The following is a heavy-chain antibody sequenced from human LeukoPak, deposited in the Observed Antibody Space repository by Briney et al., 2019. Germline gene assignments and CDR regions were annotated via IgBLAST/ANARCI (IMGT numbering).Heavy chain of an antibody. V-gene: IGHV4-34*01. CDR1: GGSFSGYY. Sequence: SETLSLTCAVYGGSFSGYYWSWIRQPPGKGLEWIGEINHSGSTNYNPSLKSRVTISVDTSKNQFSLKLSSVTAADTAVYYCARDPTVTPYYYGMDVWGQGTTVTVSS. CDR3: ARDPTVTPYYYGMDV. J-gene: IGHJ6*02. D-gene: IGHD4-17*01. CDR2: INHSGST.